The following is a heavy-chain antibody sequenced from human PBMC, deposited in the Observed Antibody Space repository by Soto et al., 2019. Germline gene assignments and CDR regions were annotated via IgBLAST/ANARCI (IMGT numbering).Heavy chain of an antibody. CDR1: GGSFSGYY. D-gene: IGHD6-19*01. CDR3: ARVSGSGWS. V-gene: IGHV4-59*01. CDR2: IYYSGST. J-gene: IGHJ5*02. Sequence: SETLSLTCAVYGGSFSGYYWSWIRQPPGKGLEWIGYIYYSGSTNYNPSLKSRVTISVDTSKNQFSLKLSSVTAADTAVYYCARVSGSGWSWGQGTLVTVSS.